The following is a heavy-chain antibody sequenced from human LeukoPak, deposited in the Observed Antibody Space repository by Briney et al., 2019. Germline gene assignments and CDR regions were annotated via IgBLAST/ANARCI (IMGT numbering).Heavy chain of an antibody. V-gene: IGHV5-51*01. CDR2: IYPGDSDT. CDR1: GYIFISYW. CDR3: ARSTTIFEGFDP. J-gene: IGHJ5*02. D-gene: IGHD3-3*01. Sequence: GESLQISGKGSGYIFISYWIGWVRQLPGKGLEWMGIIYPGDSDTRDSPSCQGQVTISADKSISTAYLQWSSLKASDTAMYYCARSTTIFEGFDPWGQGTLVTVSS.